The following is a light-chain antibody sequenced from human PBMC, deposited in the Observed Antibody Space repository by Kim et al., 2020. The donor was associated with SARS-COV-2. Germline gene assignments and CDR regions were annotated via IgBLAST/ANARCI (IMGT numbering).Light chain of an antibody. J-gene: IGKJ1*01. CDR2: SAS. Sequence: ENVLTQSPDTLSLSPGERATLSCRASQSVSSNFLAWYQHKTGQAPRLLIYSASSRASGIPDRFSGSGSGTDFTLTISTLEPEDFAVYYCQQYATSLETFGQGTKVDIK. V-gene: IGKV3-20*01. CDR3: QQYATSLET. CDR1: QSVSSNF.